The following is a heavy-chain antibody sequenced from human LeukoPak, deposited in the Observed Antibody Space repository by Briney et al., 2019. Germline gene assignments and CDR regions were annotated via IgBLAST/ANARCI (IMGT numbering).Heavy chain of an antibody. J-gene: IGHJ3*02. Sequence: GGSLRLSCAVSGFTVSGNYMSWVRQAPGKGLEWVSVIYSGGSTYYADSVKGRFTISRDNSKNTLYLQMGSLRAEDMAVYYCARDQTLAGLAFDIWGQGTMVTVSS. CDR1: GFTVSGNY. V-gene: IGHV3-53*05. D-gene: IGHD6-19*01. CDR3: ARDQTLAGLAFDI. CDR2: IYSGGST.